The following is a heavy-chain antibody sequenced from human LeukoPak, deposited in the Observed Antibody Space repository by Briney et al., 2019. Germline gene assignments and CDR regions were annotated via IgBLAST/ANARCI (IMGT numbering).Heavy chain of an antibody. CDR2: IKSDGGDT. Sequence: PGGSLRLSCAASGFSLSGYWMHWVRQAPGKGPVWFSCIKSDGGDTIYADSVKGRFTISRDNANNMLYLQMNSLRAEDTAVYYCARDAHRGMDVWGQGTTVTVSS. J-gene: IGHJ6*02. V-gene: IGHV3-74*01. CDR3: ARDAHRGMDV. CDR1: GFSLSGYW.